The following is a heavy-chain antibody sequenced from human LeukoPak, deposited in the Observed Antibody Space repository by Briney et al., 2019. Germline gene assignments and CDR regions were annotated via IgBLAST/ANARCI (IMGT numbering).Heavy chain of an antibody. CDR2: IYYSGST. D-gene: IGHD5-18*01. CDR1: GGSISSYY. J-gene: IGHJ4*02. Sequence: SETLSLTCTVSGGSISSYYWSRIRQPPGKGLEWIGYIYYSGSTNYNPSLKSRVTISVDTSKNQFSLKLSSVTAADTAVYYCAREDAAMVTRWGQGTLVTVSS. V-gene: IGHV4-59*01. CDR3: AREDAAMVTR.